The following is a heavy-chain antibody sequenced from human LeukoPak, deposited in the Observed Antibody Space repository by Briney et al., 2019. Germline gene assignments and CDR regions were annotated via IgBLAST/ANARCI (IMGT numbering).Heavy chain of an antibody. V-gene: IGHV3-33*01. Sequence: PGGSLRLSCAASGFTFSSYGMHWVRQAPGKGLEWVAVIWYDGSNKYYADSVKGRFTISRDNSKNTLYLQMNSLRAEDTAVYYCARAWTTENNWFDPWGQETLVTVSS. CDR2: IWYDGSNK. CDR3: ARAWTTENNWFDP. J-gene: IGHJ5*02. CDR1: GFTFSSYG. D-gene: IGHD4-17*01.